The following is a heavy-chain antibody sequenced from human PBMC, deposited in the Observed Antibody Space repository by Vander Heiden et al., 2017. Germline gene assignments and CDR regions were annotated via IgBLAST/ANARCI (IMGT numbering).Heavy chain of an antibody. Sequence: EVQLLESGGGLVQPGGSLRLSCAASGFTFSSYAMSWVRQAPGKGLGWVSAISGSGGSTYYADSVKGRFTISRDNSKNTLYLQMNSLRAEDTAVYYCASAINQWESHWYFDLWGRGTLVTVSS. CDR3: ASAINQWESHWYFDL. D-gene: IGHD1-26*01. V-gene: IGHV3-23*01. CDR1: GFTFSSYA. J-gene: IGHJ2*01. CDR2: ISGSGGST.